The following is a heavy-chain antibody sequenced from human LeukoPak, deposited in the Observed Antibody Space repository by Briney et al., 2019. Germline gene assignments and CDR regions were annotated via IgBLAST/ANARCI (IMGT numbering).Heavy chain of an antibody. CDR2: IIPIFGTA. D-gene: IGHD6-13*01. CDR3: ARERAAAGTFGY. CDR1: GGTFRNYA. J-gene: IGHJ4*02. Sequence: GASVKVSCKASGGTFRNYAISWVRQAPGQGLEWMGGIIPIFGTANYAQKFQGRVTITADKSTSTAYMELSSLRSEDTAVYYCARERAAAGTFGYWGQGTLVTVSS. V-gene: IGHV1-69*06.